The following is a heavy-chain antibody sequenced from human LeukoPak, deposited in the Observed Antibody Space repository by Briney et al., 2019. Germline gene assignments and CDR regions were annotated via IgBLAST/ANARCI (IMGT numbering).Heavy chain of an antibody. Sequence: ASVKASCKASGYTLTSYGIYWMRQAPGQGLEWMGWISTQSGNTNYAQKVQGRLTLTTDRSTNTAYMELRSLRSDDTAVYYCARGAYGDKWGQGTMVTVSS. D-gene: IGHD4-17*01. V-gene: IGHV1-18*01. CDR3: ARGAYGDK. CDR2: ISTQSGNT. CDR1: GYTLTSYG. J-gene: IGHJ4*02.